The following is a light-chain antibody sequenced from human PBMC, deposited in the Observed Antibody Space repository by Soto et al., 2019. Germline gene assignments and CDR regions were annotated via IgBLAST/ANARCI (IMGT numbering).Light chain of an antibody. CDR1: SSDVGFYNY. CDR3: SSYTTSATVV. CDR2: EVS. J-gene: IGLJ2*01. V-gene: IGLV2-14*01. Sequence: QSVLAQPASVSGSPGQSITISCTGTSSDVGFYNYVSWYQHHPGKAPKLMICEVSNRPSGISNRFSGSKSGNTASLTISGLQAEDEADYYCSSYTTSATVVFGGGTKVTVL.